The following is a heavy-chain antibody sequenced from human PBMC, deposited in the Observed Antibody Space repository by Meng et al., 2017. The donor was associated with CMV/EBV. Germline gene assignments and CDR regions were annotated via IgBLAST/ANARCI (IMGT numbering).Heavy chain of an antibody. J-gene: IGHJ4*02. CDR2: ISSSSSYI. CDR1: GFTFSSDW. V-gene: IGHV3-21*01. Sequence: GGSLRLSCAASGFTFSSDWRSWVRQAPGKGLEWFSSISSSSSYIYYADTVKGRFTISKDNAKNSLYLQINSLRAEDTAVYYCARGGIAARLCDYWGQGTLVTVSS. D-gene: IGHD6-6*01. CDR3: ARGGIAARLCDY.